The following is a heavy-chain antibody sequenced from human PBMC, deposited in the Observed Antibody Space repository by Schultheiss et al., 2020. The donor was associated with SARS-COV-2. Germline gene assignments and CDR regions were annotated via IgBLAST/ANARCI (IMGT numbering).Heavy chain of an antibody. Sequence: ASVKVSCKASGYTFTSYGINWVRQAPGQGLEWMGWISAYNGNTNYAQKLQGRVTMTRDTSITTDYMELSRLRSDDTAVYYSARDRIAARPLDYWGQGTLVTVSS. CDR1: GYTFTSYG. CDR3: ARDRIAARPLDY. V-gene: IGHV1-18*01. D-gene: IGHD6-6*01. CDR2: ISAYNGNT. J-gene: IGHJ4*02.